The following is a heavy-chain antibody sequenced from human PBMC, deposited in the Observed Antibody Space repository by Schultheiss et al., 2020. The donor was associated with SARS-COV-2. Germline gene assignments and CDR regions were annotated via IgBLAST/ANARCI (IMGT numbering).Heavy chain of an antibody. CDR3: ARVKDSSSLMSNYYYYGMDV. D-gene: IGHD6-13*01. V-gene: IGHV1-18*01. CDR1: GYTFTNYG. Sequence: ASVKVSCRASGYTFTNYGISWVRQAPGLGLEWMGWISVFNGNTNYAQMFQDRVIMTTDASTSTAYMELSSLTSDDTAVYYCARVKDSSSLMSNYYYYGMDVWGQGTTVTVSS. J-gene: IGHJ6*02. CDR2: ISVFNGNT.